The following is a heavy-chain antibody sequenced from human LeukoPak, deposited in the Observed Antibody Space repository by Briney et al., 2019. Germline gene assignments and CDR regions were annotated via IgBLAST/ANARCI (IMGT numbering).Heavy chain of an antibody. CDR2: ISWNSGSI. CDR1: GFTFDDYA. J-gene: IGHJ3*02. Sequence: GGSLRLSCAASGFTFDDYAMHWVRHAPGKGLEWVSGISWNSGSIGYADSVKGRFTISRDNAKNSLYLQMNSLRAEDMALYYCAKDLLSSWSLHYGAFDIWGQGTMVTVSS. CDR3: AKDLLSSWSLHYGAFDI. D-gene: IGHD6-13*01. V-gene: IGHV3-9*03.